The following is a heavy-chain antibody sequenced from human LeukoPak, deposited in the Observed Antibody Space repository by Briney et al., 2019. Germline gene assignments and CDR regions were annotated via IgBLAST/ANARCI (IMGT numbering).Heavy chain of an antibody. V-gene: IGHV1-2*04. J-gene: IGHJ4*02. CDR1: GYTFTGYY. CDR2: INPNSGGT. Sequence: ASVKVSCKASGYTFTGYYMHWVRQAPGQGLEWMGWINPNSGGTNYAQKFQGWVTMTRDTSISTAYMELSRLRSDDTAVYYCARGGGTAMGALRGYYFDYWGQGTLVTVSS. D-gene: IGHD5-18*01. CDR3: ARGGGTAMGALRGYYFDY.